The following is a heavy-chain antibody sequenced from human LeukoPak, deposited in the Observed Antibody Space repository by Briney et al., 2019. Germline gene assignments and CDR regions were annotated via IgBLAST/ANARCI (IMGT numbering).Heavy chain of an antibody. V-gene: IGHV5-51*01. CDR3: ASTPYYYDSSGHYTELGAFDI. J-gene: IGHJ3*02. D-gene: IGHD3-22*01. CDR1: GYSFTSYW. Sequence: GESLKISCKGSGYSFTSYWIGWVRQMPGKGLEWMGIIYPGDSDTRYSPSFQGQVTISADKSISTAYLQWSSLKASDTAMYYCASTPYYYDSSGHYTELGAFDIWGQGTMVTVSS. CDR2: IYPGDSDT.